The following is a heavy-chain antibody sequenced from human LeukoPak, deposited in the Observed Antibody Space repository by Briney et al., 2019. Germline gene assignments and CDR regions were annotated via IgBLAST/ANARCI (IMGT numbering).Heavy chain of an antibody. CDR3: AKDSWEVGATSEIDY. V-gene: IGHV3-30*02. CDR1: GFTFSSYG. Sequence: PGGSLRLSCAASGFTFSSYGMHWVRQAPGKGLEWVAFIRYDGSNKYYADSVKGRFTISRDNSKNTLYLQMNSLRAEDTAVYDCAKDSWEVGATSEIDYWGQGTLVTVSS. J-gene: IGHJ4*02. D-gene: IGHD1-26*01. CDR2: IRYDGSNK.